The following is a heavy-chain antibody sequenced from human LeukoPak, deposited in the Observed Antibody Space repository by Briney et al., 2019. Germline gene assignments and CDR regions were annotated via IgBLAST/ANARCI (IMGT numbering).Heavy chain of an antibody. Sequence: SETLSLTCSVSGGSVSSYYWSWIRQPPGKGLEWIGYIYDSGSTNYNPSLKSRVTMDVDTSKNQFSLKLSSVTAADTAVYYCTRGSIAYYYMDVWGKGTTVTISS. CDR3: TRGSIAYYYMDV. J-gene: IGHJ6*03. CDR1: GGSVSSYY. V-gene: IGHV4-59*02. D-gene: IGHD3-22*01. CDR2: IYDSGST.